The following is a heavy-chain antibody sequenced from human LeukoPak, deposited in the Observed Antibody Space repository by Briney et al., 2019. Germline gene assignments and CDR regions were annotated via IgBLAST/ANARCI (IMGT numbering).Heavy chain of an antibody. CDR1: GYTFTSYG. CDR2: ISAYNGNT. CDR3: ARGRYYDSSGPDDY. J-gene: IGHJ4*02. D-gene: IGHD3-22*01. V-gene: IGHV1-18*01. Sequence: SVKVSCKASGYTFTSYGISWVRQAPGQGLEWMGWISAYNGNTNYAQKLQGRVTMTTDTSASTAYMELRSLRSDDTAVYYCARGRYYDSSGPDDYWGQGTLVTVSS.